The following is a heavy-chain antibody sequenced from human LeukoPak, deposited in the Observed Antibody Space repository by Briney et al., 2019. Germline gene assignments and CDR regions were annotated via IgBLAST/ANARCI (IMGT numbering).Heavy chain of an antibody. CDR3: ARRAGAYSHPYDY. J-gene: IGHJ4*02. Sequence: GGSLRLSCTVSGFTVSTNSMSWVRQAPGKGLEWVSFIYSDNAHYSDSVKGRFTISRDNSKNTLYLQMNSLRAEDTAVYYCARRAGAYSHPYDYWGQGTLVTVSS. V-gene: IGHV3-53*01. CDR2: IYSDNA. D-gene: IGHD4/OR15-4a*01. CDR1: GFTVSTNS.